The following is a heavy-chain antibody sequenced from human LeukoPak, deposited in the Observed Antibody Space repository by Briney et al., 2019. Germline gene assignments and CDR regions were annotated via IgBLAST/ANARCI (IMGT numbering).Heavy chain of an antibody. CDR1: GYHFPDYY. CDR3: ARKSSKTFFD. CDR2: INPNSGGT. J-gene: IGHJ4*02. Sequence: ASVKVSCKASGYHFPDYYIHWLRQAPGQGLQWMGRINPNSGGTDYAQKFQGRVTMIWDTSITTVYMELSSLRSDDTAFFYCARKSSKTFFDWGQGTLVTVSS. D-gene: IGHD3-3*01. V-gene: IGHV1-2*02.